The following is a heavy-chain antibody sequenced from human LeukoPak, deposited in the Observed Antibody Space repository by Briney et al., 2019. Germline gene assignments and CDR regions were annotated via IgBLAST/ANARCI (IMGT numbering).Heavy chain of an antibody. V-gene: IGHV3-74*01. CDR3: ARSSYSSSWHDY. D-gene: IGHD6-13*01. J-gene: IGHJ4*02. Sequence: GGSLRLSCAASGFTFSGYWMQWVRQAPGKGLVWVSRINSDGSTTTYADSVKGRFTISRDNAKNTLYLQMNSLRAEDTAMYYCARSSYSSSWHDYWGQGTLVTVSS. CDR1: GFTFSGYW. CDR2: INSDGSTT.